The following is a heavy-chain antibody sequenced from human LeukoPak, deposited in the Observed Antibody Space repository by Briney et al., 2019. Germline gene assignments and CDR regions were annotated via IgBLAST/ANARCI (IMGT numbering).Heavy chain of an antibody. J-gene: IGHJ4*02. CDR1: GYSFTSYW. Sequence: GESLKISCKGSGYSFTSYWITWVRQMPGKGLELMGRIDPSDSYTNYSPSFQGHVTISADKSISTAYLQWSSLKASDTAMYYCARWMVRGRPLDYWGQGTLVTVSS. D-gene: IGHD3-10*01. V-gene: IGHV5-10-1*01. CDR3: ARWMVRGRPLDY. CDR2: IDPSDSYT.